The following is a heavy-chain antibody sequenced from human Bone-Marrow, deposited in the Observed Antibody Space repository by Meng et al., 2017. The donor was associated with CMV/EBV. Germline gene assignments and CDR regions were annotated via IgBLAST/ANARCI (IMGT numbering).Heavy chain of an antibody. Sequence: SVKVSCKASGGTFSSYTISWVRQAPGQGLEWMGRIIPILGIANYAQKFQGRVTITADKSTSTAYMELSSLRSEDTAVYYCARNTIFGVVRPYGMDVWGQGTTVTVSS. CDR2: IIPILGIA. J-gene: IGHJ6*02. V-gene: IGHV1-69*02. D-gene: IGHD3-3*01. CDR1: GGTFSSYT. CDR3: ARNTIFGVVRPYGMDV.